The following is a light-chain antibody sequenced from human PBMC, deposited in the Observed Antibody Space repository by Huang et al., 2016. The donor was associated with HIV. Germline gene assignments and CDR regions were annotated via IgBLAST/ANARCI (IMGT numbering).Light chain of an antibody. V-gene: IGKV2-28*01. CDR2: LGS. J-gene: IGKJ3*01. CDR3: MQGLQTPGVT. CDR1: QSLLRSNGYTY. Sequence: IVMTQSPLSLPVTPGEPASISCRSSQSLLRSNGYTYLDWYLQRPGQSPQLLIYLGSNRASRVPDRFSGSASGTNFTLKVSRVEADDLGTYYCMQGLQTPGVTFGPGTKVDFK.